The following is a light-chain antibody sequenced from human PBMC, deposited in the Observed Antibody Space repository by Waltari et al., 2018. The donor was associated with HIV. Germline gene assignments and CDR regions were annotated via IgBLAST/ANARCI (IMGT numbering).Light chain of an antibody. J-gene: IGKJ1*01. V-gene: IGKV1-9*01. CDR2: SAS. Sequence: DIQLTQSPSFLSASVGDRVTITCRANQNIRAYLAWYQQKPGKAPTLLIYSASTVQRGVPSRFSGGGSGAEFTLTISSRQPEDFATYYCQQLDSYPRTFGHGTKVES. CDR1: QNIRAY. CDR3: QQLDSYPRT.